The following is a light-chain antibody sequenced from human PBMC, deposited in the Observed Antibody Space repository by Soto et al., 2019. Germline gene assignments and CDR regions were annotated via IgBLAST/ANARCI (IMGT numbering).Light chain of an antibody. CDR2: NNN. CDR1: SSNIETNT. J-gene: IGLJ2*01. Sequence: QSALTQPPSASGTPGQRVTISCSGSSSNIETNTVDWYQHLPGTAPKVLIFNNNQRPSGVPDRFSGSKSGTSASLAISGLQSEDEADYYCAVWDDSLNGMVLGGGTKLTVL. V-gene: IGLV1-44*01. CDR3: AVWDDSLNGMV.